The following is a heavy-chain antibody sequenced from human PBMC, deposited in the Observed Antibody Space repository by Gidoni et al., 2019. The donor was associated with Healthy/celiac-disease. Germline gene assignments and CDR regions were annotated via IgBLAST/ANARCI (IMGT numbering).Heavy chain of an antibody. CDR1: GFTFRRYS. J-gene: IGHJ6*02. CDR2: ISSSSSDI. V-gene: IGHV3-21*01. Sequence: EVQLVESGGGLVKPGGSLRLSCAASGFTFRRYSMNWVRQAPGKGLEWVSSISSSSSDIYYADSVKGRFTISRDNAKNSLYLQMNSLRAEDTAVYYCARDLRVVRFRDPTYGMDVWGQGTTVTVSS. CDR3: ARDLRVVRFRDPTYGMDV. D-gene: IGHD3-10*01.